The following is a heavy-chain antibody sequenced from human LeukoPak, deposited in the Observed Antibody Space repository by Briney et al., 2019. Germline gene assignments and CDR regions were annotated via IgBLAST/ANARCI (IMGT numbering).Heavy chain of an antibody. V-gene: IGHV1-69*01. CDR1: GGTFSSYA. D-gene: IGHD4-17*01. CDR3: ARKHDYGDYYFDY. J-gene: IGHJ4*02. CDR2: IIPIFGTA. Sequence: ASVKVSCKASGGTFSSYAISWVRQAPGQGLEWMGGIIPIFGTANYAQKFQGRVTITADESTSTAYMELRSLRSDDTAVYYCARKHDYGDYYFDYWGQGTLVTVSS.